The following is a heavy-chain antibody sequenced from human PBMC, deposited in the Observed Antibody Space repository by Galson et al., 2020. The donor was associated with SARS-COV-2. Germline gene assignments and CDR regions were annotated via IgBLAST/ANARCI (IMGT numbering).Heavy chain of an antibody. V-gene: IGHV3-30*01. D-gene: IGHD3-3*01. CDR1: GFTFSSYA. CDR3: ARDGAYYDFWSGYYSAPPYYYYYYMDV. Sequence: GESLKISCAASGFTFSSYAMHWVRQAPGKGLEWVAVISYDGSNKYYADSVKGRFTISRDNSKNTLYLQMNSLRAEDTAVYYCARDGAYYDFWSGYYSAPPYYYYYYMDVWGKGTTVTVSS. CDR2: ISYDGSNK. J-gene: IGHJ6*03.